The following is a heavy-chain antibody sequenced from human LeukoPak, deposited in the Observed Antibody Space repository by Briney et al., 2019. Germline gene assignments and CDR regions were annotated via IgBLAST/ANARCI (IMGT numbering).Heavy chain of an antibody. CDR2: INQSGGT. CDR1: GGSFSGYY. V-gene: IGHV4-34*01. Sequence: SETLSLTCTVHGGSFSGYYWNWIRQPPGKGLEWIGEINQSGGTNYNPSLNGRVTIFVDTAKSQISLNLSSVTAADTAVYYCARAGEWLMRGWFDPWGPGTQVTVSS. D-gene: IGHD6-19*01. J-gene: IGHJ5*02. CDR3: ARAGEWLMRGWFDP.